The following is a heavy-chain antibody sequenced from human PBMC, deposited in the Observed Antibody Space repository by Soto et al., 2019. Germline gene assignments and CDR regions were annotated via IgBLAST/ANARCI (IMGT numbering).Heavy chain of an antibody. D-gene: IGHD5-12*01. V-gene: IGHV3-48*03. CDR1: GFTFSSYE. CDR2: ISSSGSTI. J-gene: IGHJ4*02. CDR3: AGRDIVATIDPFDY. Sequence: EVQLVESGGGLVQPGGSLRLSCAASGFTFSSYEMNWVRQAPGKGLEWVSYISSSGSTIYYADSVKGRFTISRDNAKNSLYLQMNSLRAEDTAVYYCAGRDIVATIDPFDYWGQATLVTVSS.